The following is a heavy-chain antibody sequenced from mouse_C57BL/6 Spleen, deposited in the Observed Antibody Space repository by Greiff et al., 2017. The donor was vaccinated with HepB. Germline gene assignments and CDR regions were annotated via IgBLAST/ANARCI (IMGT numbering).Heavy chain of an antibody. J-gene: IGHJ3*01. V-gene: IGHV5-4*01. Sequence: DVKLVESGGGLVKPGGSLKLSCAASGFTFSSYAMSWVRQTPEKRLEWVATISDGGSYTYYPDNVKGRFTITRDNAKNNLYLQMSHLKSEDTAMYYCGREGAAWFAYWGQGTLVTVSA. CDR1: GFTFSSYA. CDR2: ISDGGSYT. CDR3: GREGAAWFAY.